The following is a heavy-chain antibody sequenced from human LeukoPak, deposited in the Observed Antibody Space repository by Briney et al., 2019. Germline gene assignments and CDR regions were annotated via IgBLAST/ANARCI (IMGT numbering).Heavy chain of an antibody. Sequence: SETLSLTCTVSGGSISSYYWSWIRQPPGKGLEWIGYIYYSGSTNYNPSLKSRVTISVDTSKNQFSLKLSSVTAADTAVYYCARDRLLWFGELDYWGQGTLVIVSS. J-gene: IGHJ4*02. V-gene: IGHV4-59*01. CDR2: IYYSGST. CDR3: ARDRLLWFGELDY. D-gene: IGHD3-10*01. CDR1: GGSISSYY.